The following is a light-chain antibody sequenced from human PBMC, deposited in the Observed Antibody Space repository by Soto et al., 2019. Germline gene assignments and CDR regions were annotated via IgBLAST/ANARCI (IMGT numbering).Light chain of an antibody. CDR3: LQYGIPLWT. V-gene: IGKV3-20*01. CDR1: QSVTANY. J-gene: IGKJ1*01. Sequence: EIALTQSPGTLSLSPGERATLSCRASQSVTANYFAWYQQKPGQAPRLLIYAASIGATGIPDRFSGSGSGTDFTLTISRLEPEDFAVYYCLQYGIPLWTFGQGTKVEIK. CDR2: AAS.